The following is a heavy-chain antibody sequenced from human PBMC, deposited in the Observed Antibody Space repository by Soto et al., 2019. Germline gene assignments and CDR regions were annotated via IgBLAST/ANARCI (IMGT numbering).Heavy chain of an antibody. CDR1: GYTFTDYY. Sequence: QVQLVQSGAEVKKPGASVKVSCKASGYTFTDYYMHWVRQAPGQGLEWMGWINPNSGGTNYAQKCQGRGTMTRDTSISTAYMELNRLRSDDTAVYYCARDQSPSSGWPGMDVWGQGTTVTVSS. CDR2: INPNSGGT. D-gene: IGHD6-19*01. CDR3: ARDQSPSSGWPGMDV. V-gene: IGHV1-2*02. J-gene: IGHJ6*02.